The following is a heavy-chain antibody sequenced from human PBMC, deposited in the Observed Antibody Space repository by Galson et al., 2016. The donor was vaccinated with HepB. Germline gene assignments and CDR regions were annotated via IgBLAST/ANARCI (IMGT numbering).Heavy chain of an antibody. Sequence: SLRLSCAASGFTFSRYEMNWVRQAPGKGLEWVSYISSSGTTIYYADSVKGRFTISRDNSKSSVSLQMNSLRVDDTAIYYCAIDYDSSAYFLGSPTDFWGQGALVTVSS. CDR3: AIDYDSSAYFLGSPTDF. CDR2: ISSSGTTI. V-gene: IGHV3-48*03. J-gene: IGHJ4*02. CDR1: GFTFSRYE. D-gene: IGHD3-22*01.